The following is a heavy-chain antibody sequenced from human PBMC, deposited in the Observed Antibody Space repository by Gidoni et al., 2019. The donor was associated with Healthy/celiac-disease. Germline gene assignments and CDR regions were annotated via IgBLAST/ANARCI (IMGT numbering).Heavy chain of an antibody. V-gene: IGHV1-69*08. D-gene: IGHD2-2*02. J-gene: IGHJ6*02. CDR2: IIPILGIA. CDR1: GGTFSSYT. Sequence: QVQLVQSGAEVKKPGSSVKVSCKASGGTFSSYTISWVRQAPGQVLEWMGRIIPILGIANYAQKFQVRVTITADKSTSTAYMELSSLRSEDTAVYYCARDMDCSSTSCYKGAHYYYGMDVWGQGTTVTVSS. CDR3: ARDMDCSSTSCYKGAHYYYGMDV.